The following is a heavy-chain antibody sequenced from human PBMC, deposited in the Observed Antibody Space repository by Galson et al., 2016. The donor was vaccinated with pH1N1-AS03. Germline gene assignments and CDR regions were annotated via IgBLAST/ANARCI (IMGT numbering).Heavy chain of an antibody. Sequence: SLRLSCAGYGFTFSNAWMSWVRQAPGKGLEWVGRIKSKTDGGTKAYAAPVKGRFAISRDDSENTLYLQMSSLKTEDTAVYYCNTADTELGYCTSTSCSLDFWGQGTLVTVSS. V-gene: IGHV3-15*01. J-gene: IGHJ4*02. CDR2: IKSKTDGGTK. D-gene: IGHD2-2*01. CDR3: NTADTELGYCTSTSCSLDF. CDR1: GFTFSNAW.